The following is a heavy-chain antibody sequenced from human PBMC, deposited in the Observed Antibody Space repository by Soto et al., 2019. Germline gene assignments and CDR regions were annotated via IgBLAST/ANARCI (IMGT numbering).Heavy chain of an antibody. Sequence: GGSLRLSCAVSGLTFSIYGMSWVRQAPGKGLEWVSTISGSGSNAYYADSVKGRFSISRDNSKNTLYLQMNSLRAEETAVYYFAKMVGSSPLEYWGQGTLVTVSS. CDR2: ISGSGSNA. J-gene: IGHJ4*02. CDR3: AKMVGSSPLEY. D-gene: IGHD1-26*01. V-gene: IGHV3-23*01. CDR1: GLTFSIYG.